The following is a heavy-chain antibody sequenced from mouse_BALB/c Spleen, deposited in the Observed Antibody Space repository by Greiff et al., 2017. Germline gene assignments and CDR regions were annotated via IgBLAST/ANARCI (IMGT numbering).Heavy chain of an antibody. V-gene: IGHV5-9-4*01. CDR2: ISSGGSYT. Sequence: EVQGVESGGGLVKPGGSLKLSCAASGFTFSSYAMSWVRQSPEKRLEWVAEISSGGSYTYYPDTVTGRFTISRDNAKNTLYLEMSSLRSEDTAMYYCARVPPTGTFDYWGQGTTLTVSS. J-gene: IGHJ2*01. CDR3: ARVPPTGTFDY. CDR1: GFTFSSYA. D-gene: IGHD4-1*02.